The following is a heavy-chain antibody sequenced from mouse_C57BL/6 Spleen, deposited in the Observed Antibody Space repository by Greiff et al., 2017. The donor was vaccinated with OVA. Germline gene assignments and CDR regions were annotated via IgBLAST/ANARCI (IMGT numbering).Heavy chain of an antibody. J-gene: IGHJ3*01. V-gene: IGHV5-6*01. Sequence: EVKRVESGGDLVKPGGSLKLSCAASGFTFSSYGMSWVRQTPDKRLEWVATISSGGSYTYYPDSVKGRFTISRDNAKNTLYLQMSSLKSEDTAMYYCARQGSYYGSSGFAYWGQGTLVTVSA. CDR2: ISSGGSYT. D-gene: IGHD1-1*01. CDR1: GFTFSSYG. CDR3: ARQGSYYGSSGFAY.